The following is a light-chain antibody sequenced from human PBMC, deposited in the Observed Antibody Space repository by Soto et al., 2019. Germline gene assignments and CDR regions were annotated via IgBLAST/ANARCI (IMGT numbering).Light chain of an antibody. J-gene: IGKJ1*01. Sequence: DIHMTQSPSTLSASVGDRVTITCRASQSISSGLAWYQQKPGKAPKLLIYKASSLESGVPSRFSGSGSGTEFTLTISSLQPDDFATYYCQQYNSYPWTFGQGTKVDIK. CDR2: KAS. CDR3: QQYNSYPWT. CDR1: QSISSG. V-gene: IGKV1-5*03.